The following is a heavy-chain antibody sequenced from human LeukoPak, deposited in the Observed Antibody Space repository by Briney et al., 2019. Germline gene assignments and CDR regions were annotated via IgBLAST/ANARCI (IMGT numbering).Heavy chain of an antibody. V-gene: IGHV4-31*03. CDR3: ARGGTTALWYYYYYGMDV. J-gene: IGHJ6*02. D-gene: IGHD4-11*01. CDR1: GGSISSGGYY. Sequence: SETLSLTCTVSGGSISSGGYYWSWIRQHLGKGLEWIGYIYYSGSTYYNPSLKSRVTTSVDTSKNQFSLKLSSVTAADTAVYYCARGGTTALWYYYYYGMDVWGQGTTVTVSS. CDR2: IYYSGST.